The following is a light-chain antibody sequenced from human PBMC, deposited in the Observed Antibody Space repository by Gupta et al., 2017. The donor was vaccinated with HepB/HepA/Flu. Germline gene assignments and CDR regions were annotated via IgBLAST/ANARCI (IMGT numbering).Light chain of an antibody. CDR3: EVWDDRLRHGL. Sequence: QSVLTQPPSASGTPGQRVTISCSGSSSNIGSNTVNWYQQLPGKAPKILIYSNNQRPSGVKDRVACSKSGNSASLAIXGXKSEDEXEYAGEVWDDRLRHGLFGGGNKLTVL. CDR1: SSNIGSNT. J-gene: IGLJ2*01. CDR2: SNN. V-gene: IGLV1-44*01.